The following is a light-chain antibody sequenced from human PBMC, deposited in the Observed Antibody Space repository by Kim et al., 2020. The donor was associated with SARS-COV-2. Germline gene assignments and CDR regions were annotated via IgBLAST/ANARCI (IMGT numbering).Light chain of an antibody. J-gene: IGLJ3*02. CDR1: SSNLGSNS. Sequence: GQRLNISCSGSSSNLGSNSVNWYQQFPGAAPKLLIYSNTHRPSGVPDRFSGSKSGTSASLAISGLQSEDETDYYCAAWDDSLNGPVFGGGTQLTVL. V-gene: IGLV1-44*01. CDR3: AAWDDSLNGPV. CDR2: SNT.